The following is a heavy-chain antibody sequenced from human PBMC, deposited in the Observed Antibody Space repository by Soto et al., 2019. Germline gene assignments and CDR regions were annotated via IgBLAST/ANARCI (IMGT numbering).Heavy chain of an antibody. D-gene: IGHD2-15*01. V-gene: IGHV3-23*01. CDR3: AIDLWWHTH. CDR2: ISGGGTGA. J-gene: IGHJ4*02. Sequence: EVQLLESGGGLVQPGGSLRLSCTASGFTVSDHAMTWVRQAPGKGLEWLSGISGGGTGAYYADFVKGRFTVSRDNSNNTVFLQMDSLRVEDTAVYYCAIDLWWHTHWGQGNLVTVSS. CDR1: GFTVSDHA.